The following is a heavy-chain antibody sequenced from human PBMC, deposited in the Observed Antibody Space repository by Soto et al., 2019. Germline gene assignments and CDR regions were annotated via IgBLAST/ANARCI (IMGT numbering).Heavy chain of an antibody. Sequence: EVQLEQSGGGLGRPGGSLRLSCAASGFNFNNAWMSWVRQAPGKGLEWVGRIKTNADGATTDYAAPVKGRFTISRDDSEKTLYLQMSSLRTDDTAVYFCTTHVLQVSDWIMFFDYWGQGVLVTVSS. CDR2: IKTNADGATT. V-gene: IGHV3-15*01. D-gene: IGHD2-2*03. J-gene: IGHJ4*02. CDR1: GFNFNNAW. CDR3: TTHVLQVSDWIMFFDY.